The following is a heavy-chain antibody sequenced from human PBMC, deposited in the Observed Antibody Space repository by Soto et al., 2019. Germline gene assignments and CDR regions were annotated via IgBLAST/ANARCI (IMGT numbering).Heavy chain of an antibody. D-gene: IGHD1-1*01. CDR3: ARDGESMRFRTGTTSYSGMDV. CDR2: IPYDGVNE. V-gene: IGHV3-30-3*01. J-gene: IGHJ6*02. Sequence: QVQLVESGGGVVQSGRSLRLSCEVSGFTFRTYAMHWVRQAPGKGLEWVATIPYDGVNEVYSDSVKGRFSISRDNSKNTLFLQMNSLRSEDTAVYYCARDGESMRFRTGTTSYSGMDVWGQGTTVTVSS. CDR1: GFTFRTYA.